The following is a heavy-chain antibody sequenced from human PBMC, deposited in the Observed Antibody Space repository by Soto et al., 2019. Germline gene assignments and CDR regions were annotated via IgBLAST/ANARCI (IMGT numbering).Heavy chain of an antibody. D-gene: IGHD3-16*02. CDR3: ARRGYDYVWGSYRYGNWFDP. CDR1: GYSFTSYW. Sequence: GESLKISCQGSGYSFTSYWIGWVRQMPGKGLEWMGVIYPGDSDTRYSPSFQGQVTISADKSISTAYLQWSSLKASDTAMYYCARRGYDYVWGSYRYGNWFDPWGQGTLVTVSS. CDR2: IYPGDSDT. V-gene: IGHV5-51*01. J-gene: IGHJ5*02.